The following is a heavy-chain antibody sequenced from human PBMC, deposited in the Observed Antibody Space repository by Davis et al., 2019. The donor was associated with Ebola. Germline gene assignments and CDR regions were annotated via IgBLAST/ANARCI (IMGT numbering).Heavy chain of an antibody. D-gene: IGHD2-2*02. CDR3: ARGKFCVGSSTSCYTHFDY. J-gene: IGHJ4*02. CDR1: GYTFTSYA. CDR2: INAGNGNT. Sequence: ASVKVSCKASGYTFTSYAMHWVRQAPGQRLEWMGWINAGNGNTKYSQKFQGRVTITRDTSASTAYMELSSLRSEDTAVYYCARGKFCVGSSTSCYTHFDYWGQGTLVTVSS. V-gene: IGHV1-3*01.